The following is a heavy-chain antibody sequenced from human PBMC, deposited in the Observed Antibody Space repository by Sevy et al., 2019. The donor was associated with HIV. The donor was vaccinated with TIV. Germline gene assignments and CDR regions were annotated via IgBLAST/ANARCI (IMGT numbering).Heavy chain of an antibody. J-gene: IGHJ3*01. V-gene: IGHV3-21*01. Sequence: GGSLRLSCAASGFTFSTHTMNWVRQAPGKGLEWVSSISFSNNYIYYTDSVKGRFTISRDNSKNSVYLEMNSLRAEDTAVYYCARPYGSGSWEAFDLWGQGTLVTVSS. CDR2: ISFSNNYI. CDR3: ARPYGSGSWEAFDL. D-gene: IGHD3-10*01. CDR1: GFTFSTHT.